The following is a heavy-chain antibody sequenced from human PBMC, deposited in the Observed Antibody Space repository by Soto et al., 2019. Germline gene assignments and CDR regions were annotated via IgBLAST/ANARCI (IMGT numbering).Heavy chain of an antibody. V-gene: IGHV4-38-2*01. CDR2: IYHSGST. Sequence: TLSLTCAVSGYSISSGYYWGWIRQPPGKGLEWIGSIYHSGSTYYNPSLKSRVTISVDTSKNQFSLKLSSVTAADTAVYYCARGGDTTSYYYYGMDVWGQGTTVTVSS. D-gene: IGHD1-1*01. J-gene: IGHJ6*02. CDR3: ARGGDTTSYYYYGMDV. CDR1: GYSISSGYY.